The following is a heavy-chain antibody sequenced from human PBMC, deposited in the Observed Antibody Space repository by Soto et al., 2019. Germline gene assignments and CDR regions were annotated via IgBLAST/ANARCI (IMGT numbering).Heavy chain of an antibody. CDR3: ARHVRTTGTCYNDY. CDR2: IYPGDSNT. V-gene: IGHV5-51*01. Sequence: PGESLKISCKGSGYSFTTYWIGWVRQMPGKGPEWMGIIYPGDSNTKYSPSFRGQVTISADQSISTAYLQWSSLKASDTAMYYCARHVRTTGTCYNDYWSQGTLVTVSS. CDR1: GYSFTTYW. J-gene: IGHJ4*02. D-gene: IGHD2-15*01.